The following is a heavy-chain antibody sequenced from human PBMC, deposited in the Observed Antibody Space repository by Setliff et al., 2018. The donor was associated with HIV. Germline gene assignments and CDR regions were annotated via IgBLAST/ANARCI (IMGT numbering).Heavy chain of an antibody. CDR2: IIPIFGTA. V-gene: IGHV1-69*05. CDR3: ASPVVTTPHDAFDI. Sequence: SVKVSCKASGYTFTDNYAISWVRQAPGQGLEWMGGIIPIFGTANYAQKFQGRVSITTDESTSTTYMELSSLRSDDTAVYYCASPVVTTPHDAFDIWGQGTMVTVSS. CDR1: GYTFTDNYA. D-gene: IGHD2-15*01. J-gene: IGHJ3*02.